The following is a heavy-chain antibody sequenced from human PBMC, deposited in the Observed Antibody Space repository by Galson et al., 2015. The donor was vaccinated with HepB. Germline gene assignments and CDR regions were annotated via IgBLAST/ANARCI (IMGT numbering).Heavy chain of an antibody. CDR3: TTDFLYYYDSSGYYPIDAFDI. CDR1: GFTFGNAW. Sequence: SLRLSCAASGFTFGNAWMNWVRQAPGKGLEWVGRIKSKTDGGTTDYAAPVKGRFTISRDDSKNTLYLQMNSLKTEDTAVYYCTTDFLYYYDSSGYYPIDAFDIWGQGTMVTVSS. D-gene: IGHD3-22*01. CDR2: IKSKTDGGTT. J-gene: IGHJ3*02. V-gene: IGHV3-15*07.